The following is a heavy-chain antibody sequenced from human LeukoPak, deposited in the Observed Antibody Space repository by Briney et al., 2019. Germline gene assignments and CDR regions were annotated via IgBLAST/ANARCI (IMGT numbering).Heavy chain of an antibody. V-gene: IGHV4-59*11. Sequence: SETLSLTCTVSGVSINGHYWSWIRQPPGKGLEWIGFIYDNESANYKSSLESRVTMTVDTSKNQVSLKLNSVTAADTAVFYCARVLQNYYHLDVWGEGTTVTVSS. D-gene: IGHD3-3*01. CDR2: IYDNESA. J-gene: IGHJ6*03. CDR3: ARVLQNYYHLDV. CDR1: GVSINGHY.